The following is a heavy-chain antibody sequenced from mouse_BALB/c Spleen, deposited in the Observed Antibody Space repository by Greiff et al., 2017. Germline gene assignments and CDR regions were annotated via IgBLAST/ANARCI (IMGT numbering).Heavy chain of an antibody. CDR2: ILPGSGST. J-gene: IGHJ4*01. CDR3: ARGEDYGYYAMDY. CDR1: GYTFSSYW. Sequence: QVQLQQSGAELMKPGASVKISCKATGYTFSSYWIEWVKQRPGHGLEWIGEILPGSGSTNYNEKFKGKATFTADTSSNTAYMQLSSLTSEDSAVYYCARGEDYGYYAMDYWGQGTSVTVSS. V-gene: IGHV1-9*01. D-gene: IGHD1-2*01.